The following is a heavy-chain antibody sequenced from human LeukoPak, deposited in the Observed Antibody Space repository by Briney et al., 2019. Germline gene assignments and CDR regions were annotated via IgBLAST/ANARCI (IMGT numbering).Heavy chain of an antibody. CDR2: ISGSGGST. D-gene: IGHD3-22*01. CDR1: GFTFSSYA. J-gene: IGHJ5*02. Sequence: GGSLRPSCAASGFTFSSYAMSWVRQAPGKGLEWVSAISGSGGSTYYADSVKGRFTISRDNSKNTLYLQMNSLRAEDTAVYYCAKLLRSYYYDSSGYPLAPVDPWGQGTLVTVSS. V-gene: IGHV3-23*01. CDR3: AKLLRSYYYDSSGYPLAPVDP.